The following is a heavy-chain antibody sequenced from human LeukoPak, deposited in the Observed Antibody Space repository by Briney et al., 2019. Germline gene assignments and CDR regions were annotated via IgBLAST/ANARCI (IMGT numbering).Heavy chain of an antibody. CDR1: GFTFRSHW. D-gene: IGHD3-10*01. CDR3: ARDATMVRGVIRDYYYYGMDV. J-gene: IGHJ6*02. CDR2: IKGDESYT. V-gene: IGHV3-74*01. Sequence: PGGSLRLSCAASGFTFRSHWMHWVRQAPGKGLVWVSRIKGDESYTNHADSVKGRFTISRDNSKNTLYLQMNSLRAEDTAVYYCARDATMVRGVIRDYYYYGMDVWGQGTTVTVSS.